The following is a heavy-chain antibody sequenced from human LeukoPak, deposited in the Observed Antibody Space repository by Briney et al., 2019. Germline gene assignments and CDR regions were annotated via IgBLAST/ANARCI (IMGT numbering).Heavy chain of an antibody. V-gene: IGHV3-23*01. CDR1: GFTFSSYW. CDR3: AKARTRSENYYDSSGCFDY. CDR2: ISGSGGST. D-gene: IGHD3-22*01. J-gene: IGHJ4*02. Sequence: PGGSLRLSCAASGFTFSSYWMSWVRQAPGKGLEWVSAISGSGGSTYYADSVKGRFTISRDNSKNTLYLQMNSLRAEDTAVYYCAKARTRSENYYDSSGCFDYWGQGTLVTVSS.